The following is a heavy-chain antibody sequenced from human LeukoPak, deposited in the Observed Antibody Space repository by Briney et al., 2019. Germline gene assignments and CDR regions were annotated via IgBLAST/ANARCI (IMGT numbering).Heavy chain of an antibody. D-gene: IGHD6-6*01. CDR3: AREWKQLVDY. V-gene: IGHV4-59*12. Sequence: SETLSLTCTVSGGSISSYYWSWIRQPPGKGLEWIGYIYYSGSTNYNPSLKSRVTISVDTSKNQFSLKLSSVTAADTAVYYCAREWKQLVDYWGQGTLVTVSS. J-gene: IGHJ4*02. CDR1: GGSISSYY. CDR2: IYYSGST.